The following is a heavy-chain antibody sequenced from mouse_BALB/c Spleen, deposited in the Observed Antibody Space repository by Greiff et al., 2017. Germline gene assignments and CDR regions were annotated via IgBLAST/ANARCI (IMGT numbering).Heavy chain of an antibody. J-gene: IGHJ1*01. CDR2: INPYNGDT. CDR1: GYSFTGYF. V-gene: IGHV1-20*02. D-gene: IGHD1-1*01. CDR3: ARDYYGSSYWYFDV. Sequence: EVKLMESGPELVKPGASVKISCKASGYSFTGYFMNWVMQSHGKSLEWIGRINPYNGDTFYNQKFKGKATLTVDKSSSTAHMELRSLASEDSAVYYCARDYYGSSYWYFDVWGAGTTVTVSS.